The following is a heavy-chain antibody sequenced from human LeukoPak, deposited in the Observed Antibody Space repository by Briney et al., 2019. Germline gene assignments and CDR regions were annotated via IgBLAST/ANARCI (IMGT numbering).Heavy chain of an antibody. CDR3: ARVTSGYSYGAYYYYMDV. Sequence: GGSLRLSCAASGFTFSDYYMSWIRQAPGKGLEWVSYISSSGSTIYYADSVKGRFTISRDNAKNSLYLRMNSLRAEDTAVYYCARVTSGYSYGAYYYYMDVWGKGTTVTVSS. V-gene: IGHV3-11*04. D-gene: IGHD5-18*01. CDR2: ISSSGSTI. CDR1: GFTFSDYY. J-gene: IGHJ6*03.